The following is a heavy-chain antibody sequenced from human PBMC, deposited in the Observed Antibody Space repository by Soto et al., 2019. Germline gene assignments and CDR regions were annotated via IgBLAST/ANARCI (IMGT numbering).Heavy chain of an antibody. D-gene: IGHD6-19*01. Sequence: GASVKVSCKASGYTFTGYYMHWVRQAPGQGLEWMGWINPNSGGTNYAQKFQGWVTMTRDTSISTAYMELSRLRSDDTAVYYCARSEGYSSGWYYYYYGMGVWGQGTTVTVSS. J-gene: IGHJ6*02. CDR2: INPNSGGT. V-gene: IGHV1-2*04. CDR3: ARSEGYSSGWYYYYYGMGV. CDR1: GYTFTGYY.